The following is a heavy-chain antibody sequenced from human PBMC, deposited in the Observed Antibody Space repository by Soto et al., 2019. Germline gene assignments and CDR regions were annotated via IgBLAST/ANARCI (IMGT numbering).Heavy chain of an antibody. J-gene: IGHJ4*02. CDR3: ARVDSIAAAGPSDY. V-gene: IGHV3-33*01. CDR1: GFTFSSYG. D-gene: IGHD6-13*01. CDR2: IWYDGSNK. Sequence: GGSLRLSCAASGFTFSSYGMHWVRQAPGKGLEWVAVIWYDGSNKYYADSVKGRFTISRDNSKNTLYLQMNSLRAEDTAVYYCARVDSIAAAGPSDYWGQGTLVTVSS.